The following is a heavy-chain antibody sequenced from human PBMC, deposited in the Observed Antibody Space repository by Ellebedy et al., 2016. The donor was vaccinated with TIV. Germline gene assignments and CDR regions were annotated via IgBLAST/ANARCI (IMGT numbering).Heavy chain of an antibody. CDR3: ARDPPLSSSSSYGKYVQH. CDR1: GFTFSSYA. CDR2: ISYDGSNK. J-gene: IGHJ1*01. V-gene: IGHV3-30*01. Sequence: GESLKISCAASGFTFSSYAMHWVRQAPGKGLEWVAVISYDGSNKYYADSVKGRFTIARDNSKHTLYLQMNSLRAEDTAMYYCARDPPLSSSSSYGKYVQHWGQGTLVTVSS. D-gene: IGHD6-13*01.